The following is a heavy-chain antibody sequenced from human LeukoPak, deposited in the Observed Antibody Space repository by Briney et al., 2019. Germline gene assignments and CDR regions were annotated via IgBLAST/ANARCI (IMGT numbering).Heavy chain of an antibody. D-gene: IGHD3-3*01. J-gene: IGHJ4*02. CDR2: IHSGGRT. CDR1: GFSVSNNY. CDR3: ARPGSASGYWVH. Sequence: GGSLRLSCAASGFSVSNNYLSWVRQPPGKGLEWVSVIHSGGRTKYADSVRDRFTISRDTAKNTVYLQMNSLRVDDTAAYYCARPGSASGYWVHWGQGTLVTVSS. V-gene: IGHV3-66*01.